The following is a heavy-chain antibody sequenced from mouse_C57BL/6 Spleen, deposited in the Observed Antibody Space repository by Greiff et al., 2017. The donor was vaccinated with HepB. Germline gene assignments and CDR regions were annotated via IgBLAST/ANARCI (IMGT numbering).Heavy chain of an antibody. J-gene: IGHJ2*01. CDR1: GYTFTDYE. CDR2: IEPETGGT. CDR3: TRREGFGY. Sequence: VQLQQSGAELVRPGASVTLSCKASGYTFTDYEMHWVKQTPVPGLEWIGAIEPETGGTAYNQKFKGKAILTADKSSSTAYMELRSLTSEDSAVYYCTRREGFGYWGQGTTLTGSS. V-gene: IGHV1-15*01.